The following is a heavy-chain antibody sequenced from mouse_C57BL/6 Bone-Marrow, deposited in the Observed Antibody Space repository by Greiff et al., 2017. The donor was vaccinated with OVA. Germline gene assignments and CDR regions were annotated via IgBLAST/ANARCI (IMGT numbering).Heavy chain of an antibody. J-gene: IGHJ2*01. CDR3: ARDYGSPLFDY. V-gene: IGHV1-9*01. CDR2: IFPGSGST. CDR1: GYTFTGYW. Sequence: VKLMESGAELVKPGASVKLSCTASGYTFTGYWIEWVKQRPGPGLEWIGEIFPGSGSTNYNEKFKGKATLTVDKSSNTAYMQLSSLTTEETAIYYGARDYGSPLFDYWGQGTTLTVSS. D-gene: IGHD1-1*01.